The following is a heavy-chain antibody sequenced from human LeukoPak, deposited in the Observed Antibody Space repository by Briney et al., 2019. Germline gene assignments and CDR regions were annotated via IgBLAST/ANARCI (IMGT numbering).Heavy chain of an antibody. CDR2: IKQDGSEK. D-gene: IGHD3-22*01. V-gene: IGHV3-7*01. Sequence: GGSLRLSCAASGFTFNSYWMSWVRQAPGKGLEWVANIKQDGSEKYYVDSVKGRFTISRDNAKNSLYLQMNSLRAEDTAVYYCARCCDDSSDYWGQGTLVTVSS. CDR1: GFTFNSYW. J-gene: IGHJ4*02. CDR3: ARCCDDSSDY.